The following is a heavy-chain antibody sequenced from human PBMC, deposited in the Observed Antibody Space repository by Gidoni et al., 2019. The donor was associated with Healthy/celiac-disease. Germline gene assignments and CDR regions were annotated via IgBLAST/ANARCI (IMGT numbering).Heavy chain of an antibody. D-gene: IGHD3-10*01. CDR1: GFTFSSYS. CDR3: ARVWFGESKADY. V-gene: IGHV3-21*01. J-gene: IGHJ4*02. CDR2: ISSSSSYI. Sequence: EVQLVESGGGLVKPGGSLRLSCAASGFTFSSYSMNWVRQAPGKGLEWVSSISSSSSYIYYADSVKGRFTISRDNAKNSLYLQMNSLRAEDTAVYYCARVWFGESKADYWGQGTLVTVSS.